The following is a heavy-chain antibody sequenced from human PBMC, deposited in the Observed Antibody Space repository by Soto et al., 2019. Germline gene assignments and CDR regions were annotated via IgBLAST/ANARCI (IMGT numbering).Heavy chain of an antibody. CDR2: ISAYNGNT. CDR3: ARLVIVVVPAAVLYYYHYYMDG. CDR1: GYTFTSYG. Sequence: ASVKVSCKASGYTFTSYGISWVRQAPGQGLEWMGWISAYNGNTNYAQKLQGRVTMTTDTSTSTAYMELRSLRSDDTAVYYCARLVIVVVPAAVLYYYHYYMDGWGTGITVTLSS. V-gene: IGHV1-18*01. D-gene: IGHD2-2*03. J-gene: IGHJ6*03.